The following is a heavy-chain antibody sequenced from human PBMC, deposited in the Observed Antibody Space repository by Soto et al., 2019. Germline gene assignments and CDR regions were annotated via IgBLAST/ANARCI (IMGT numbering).Heavy chain of an antibody. CDR3: AREPNSLDY. D-gene: IGHD2-15*01. V-gene: IGHV3-7*01. Sequence: EVQLVESGGGLVQPGGSLRLSCAASRFTFSNYWMSWVRQAPGKGLEWVANIKQDGSEKYYVDSVKGQFTISRDNDKNSLYLQMNNLRAEDTAVYYRAREPNSLDYWGQGTLVTVSS. J-gene: IGHJ4*02. CDR1: RFTFSNYW. CDR2: IKQDGSEK.